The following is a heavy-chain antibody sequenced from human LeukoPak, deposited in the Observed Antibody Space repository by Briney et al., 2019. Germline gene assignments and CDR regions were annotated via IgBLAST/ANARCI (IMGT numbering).Heavy chain of an antibody. Sequence: SETLSLTCAVYGGPFSGYYWSWIRQPPGKGLEWMGEINHSGSPNYNPSLKSRVTISVDTSKNQFSLKLSSVTAADTAVYYCARGRSNYYSFAIDVWGQGTTVTVSS. CDR3: ARGRSNYYSFAIDV. CDR2: INHSGSP. D-gene: IGHD6-13*01. J-gene: IGHJ6*02. CDR1: GGPFSGYY. V-gene: IGHV4-34*01.